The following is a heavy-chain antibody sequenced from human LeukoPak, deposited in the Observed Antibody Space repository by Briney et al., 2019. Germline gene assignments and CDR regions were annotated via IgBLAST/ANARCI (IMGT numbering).Heavy chain of an antibody. CDR1: GGSFSDYY. CDR3: ARYYCSGGGCYSLADY. Sequence: PSETLSLTCAVYGGSFSDYYWSWIRQSPGKGLEWIGEITHSGTTNYNPSLKSRVTMSVDPSKNQFSLKLSSVTAADTAVYYCARYYCSGGGCYSLADYWGQGTMVTVSS. D-gene: IGHD2-15*01. J-gene: IGHJ4*02. V-gene: IGHV4-34*01. CDR2: ITHSGTT.